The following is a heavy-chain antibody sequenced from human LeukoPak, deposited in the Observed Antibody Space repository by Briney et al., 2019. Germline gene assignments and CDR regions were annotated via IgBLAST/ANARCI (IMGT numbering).Heavy chain of an antibody. J-gene: IGHJ4*02. Sequence: GGSLRLSCVASGFTFSNYWMSWVRQAPGKGLEWVANIQQDGSEKYYVDSVKGRFTISRDNAKNSLYLQMNSLRAEDTAVYYCARTPMTTVYYFDYWGQGTLVTVSS. CDR3: ARTPMTTVYYFDY. D-gene: IGHD4-17*01. CDR2: IQQDGSEK. V-gene: IGHV3-7*01. CDR1: GFTFSNYW.